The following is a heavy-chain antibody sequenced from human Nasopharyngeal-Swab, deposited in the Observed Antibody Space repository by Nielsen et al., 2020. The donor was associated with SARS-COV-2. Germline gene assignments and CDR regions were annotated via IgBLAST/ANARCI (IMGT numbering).Heavy chain of an antibody. V-gene: IGHV3-23*01. Sequence: GGSLRLSCAPSGFTFSSYAMSWVRQAPGKGLEWFSAISGSGGSTYYADSVKGRFTISRDNSKNTLYLQMNSLRAEDTAVYYCAKGYSGSYYALYYYYYMDVWGKGTTVTVSS. CDR3: AKGYSGSYYALYYYYYMDV. D-gene: IGHD1-26*01. CDR1: GFTFSSYA. CDR2: ISGSGGST. J-gene: IGHJ6*03.